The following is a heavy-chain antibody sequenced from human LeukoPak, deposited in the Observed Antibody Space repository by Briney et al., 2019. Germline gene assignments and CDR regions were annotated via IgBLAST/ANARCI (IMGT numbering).Heavy chain of an antibody. CDR2: ISYDGSNK. D-gene: IGHD1-1*01. CDR3: ARDSDDPPFDY. Sequence: GGSPRLSCAASGFTFSSYAMHWVRQAPGKGLEWVAVISYDGSNKYYADSVKGRFTISRDNSKNTLYLQMNSLRAEATAVYYCARDSDDPPFDYWGQGTLVTVSS. CDR1: GFTFSSYA. V-gene: IGHV3-30-3*01. J-gene: IGHJ4*02.